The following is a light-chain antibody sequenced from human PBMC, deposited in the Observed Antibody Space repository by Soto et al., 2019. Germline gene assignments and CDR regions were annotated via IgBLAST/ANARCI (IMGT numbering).Light chain of an antibody. V-gene: IGLV1-40*01. CDR1: SSNIGAGSD. CDR3: QSYDSILTGSV. CDR2: SNT. J-gene: IGLJ3*02. Sequence: QSVLTQPPSVSGAPGQRVTISCTGSSSNIGAGSDVHWYQQLPGTAPKLLIYSNTNRPSGVPDRFSGSKSGTSASLAITGLQAGDEADYYCQSYDSILTGSVFGGVTKVTVL.